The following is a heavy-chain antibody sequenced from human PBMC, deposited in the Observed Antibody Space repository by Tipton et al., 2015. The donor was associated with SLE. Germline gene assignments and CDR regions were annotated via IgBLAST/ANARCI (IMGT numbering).Heavy chain of an antibody. CDR1: GGSFSGYY. CDR2: INHSGST. CDR3: AGGDRFAYYYGLDV. V-gene: IGHV4-34*01. J-gene: IGHJ6*02. Sequence: TLSLTCAVYGGSFSGYYWSWIRQPPGKGLEWIGEINHSGSTNYNPSLKSRVTISLDTSKNQFSLKLRSVTAADTAFYYCAGGDRFAYYYGLDVWGQGTTVTVSS.